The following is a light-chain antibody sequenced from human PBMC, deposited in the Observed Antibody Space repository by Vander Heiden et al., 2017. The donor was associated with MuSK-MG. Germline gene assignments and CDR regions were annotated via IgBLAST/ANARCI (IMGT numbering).Light chain of an antibody. CDR3: LQDYDYPLT. Sequence: ALQMTQSPSSLSASVRDRVTITCRASQGIKNDLGWYQQQPGKAPKLLIYAASTLQSGVSSRFSGSGSGTDFTLTISSLQPEDFATYYCLQDYDYPLTFGGGTKVDIK. CDR1: QGIKND. CDR2: AAS. J-gene: IGKJ4*01. V-gene: IGKV1-6*01.